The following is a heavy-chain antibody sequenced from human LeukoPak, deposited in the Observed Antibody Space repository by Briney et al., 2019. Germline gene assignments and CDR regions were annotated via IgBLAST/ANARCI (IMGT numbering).Heavy chain of an antibody. J-gene: IGHJ1*01. CDR1: GFTFSDYY. CDR3: ARVRQNGSPLDG. CDR2: ISKSGGDT. Sequence: GGSLRLSCAASGFTFSDYYMIWIRQAPGKGLEWVSYISKSGGDTKYADSVKGRFTISRDNAKNSLYLQMNSLRADDTAIYYCARVRQNGSPLDGRGQVSLVTVSS. D-gene: IGHD1-26*01. V-gene: IGHV3-11*05.